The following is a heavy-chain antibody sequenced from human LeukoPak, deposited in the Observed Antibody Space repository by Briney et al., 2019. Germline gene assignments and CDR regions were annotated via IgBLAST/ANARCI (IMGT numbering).Heavy chain of an antibody. D-gene: IGHD3-22*01. CDR1: GGSISSSSYY. Sequence: SETLSLTCTVSGGSISSSSYYWGWLRQPPGKGLEWIGSIYYSGSTYYNPSLKSRLTISVDTSKNQFSLKLSSVTAADTAVYFCAGLGDYDSSGYYFDYWGQGTLVTVSS. J-gene: IGHJ4*02. V-gene: IGHV4-39*01. CDR3: AGLGDYDSSGYYFDY. CDR2: IYYSGST.